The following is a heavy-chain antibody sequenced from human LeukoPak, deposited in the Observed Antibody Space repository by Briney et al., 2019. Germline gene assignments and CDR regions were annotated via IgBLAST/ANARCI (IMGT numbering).Heavy chain of an antibody. CDR1: GGSFSGYY. CDR2: INHSGST. J-gene: IGHJ4*02. Sequence: SETLSLTCAVYGGSFSGYYWSWIRQPPGKGLDWIGEINHSGSTNYNPSLKSRVTISVATSKNQFSLKLSSVTAAATAVYYCARDSHYDFWSGYYTGILPFDYWGQGTLVTVSS. CDR3: ARDSHYDFWSGYYTGILPFDY. V-gene: IGHV4-34*01. D-gene: IGHD3-3*01.